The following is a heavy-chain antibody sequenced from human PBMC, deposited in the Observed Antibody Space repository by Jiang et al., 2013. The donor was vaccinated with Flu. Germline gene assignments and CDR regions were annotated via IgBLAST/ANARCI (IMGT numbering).Heavy chain of an antibody. CDR2: ISGGGGST. Sequence: VQLVESGGGLVQPGGSLRLSCAASGLTFSNYAMSWVRQAPGKGLEWVSAISGGGGSTYYADSVKGRFTISRDNSNYKLYLQMNSLSVEDTAVYFCAKEDDIQLWLLDFWGQGTLVTVSS. J-gene: IGHJ4*02. V-gene: IGHV3-23*04. D-gene: IGHD5-18*01. CDR3: AKEDDIQLWLLDF. CDR1: GLTFSNYA.